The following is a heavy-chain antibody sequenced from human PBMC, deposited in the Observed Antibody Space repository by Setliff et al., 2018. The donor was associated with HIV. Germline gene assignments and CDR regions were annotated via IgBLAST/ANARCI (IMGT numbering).Heavy chain of an antibody. J-gene: IGHJ1*01. V-gene: IGHV3-9*01. CDR3: ATDIGTNSGGGYLQH. D-gene: IGHD1-26*01. CDR1: GFTFDDYA. Sequence: GGSLRLSCAASGFTFDDYAMHWVRQAPGKGLEWVSGISWNSNNIGYADSVKGRFTISRDNAKNSLYLQMNSLRAEDTALYYCATDIGTNSGGGYLQHWGQGTRGTVSS. CDR2: ISWNSNNI.